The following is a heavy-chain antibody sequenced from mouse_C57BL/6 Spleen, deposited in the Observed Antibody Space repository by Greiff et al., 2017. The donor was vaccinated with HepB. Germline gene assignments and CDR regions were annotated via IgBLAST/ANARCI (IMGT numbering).Heavy chain of an antibody. Sequence: QVQLQQSGPELVKPGASVKISCKASGYAFSSSWMNWVKQRPGKGLEWIGRIYPGDGDTNYNGKFKGKATLTADKSSSTAYMQLSSLTSEDSAVYFCATITRGYFDVWGTGTTVTVSS. D-gene: IGHD1-1*01. V-gene: IGHV1-82*01. CDR2: IYPGDGDT. J-gene: IGHJ1*03. CDR1: GYAFSSSW. CDR3: ATITRGYFDV.